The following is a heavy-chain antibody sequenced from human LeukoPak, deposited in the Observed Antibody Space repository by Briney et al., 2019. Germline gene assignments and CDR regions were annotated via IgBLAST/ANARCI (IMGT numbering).Heavy chain of an antibody. Sequence: ASVKVSCKASGYTFTGYYMHWVRQAPGQGLEWMGWINPNSGGTSYAQKFQGRVTMTRDTSISTAYMELSRLRSDDTAVYYCARGGRYCSGGSCYSLFWFDPWGQGTLVTVSS. CDR3: ARGGRYCSGGSCYSLFWFDP. CDR1: GYTFTGYY. D-gene: IGHD2-15*01. J-gene: IGHJ5*02. V-gene: IGHV1-2*02. CDR2: INPNSGGT.